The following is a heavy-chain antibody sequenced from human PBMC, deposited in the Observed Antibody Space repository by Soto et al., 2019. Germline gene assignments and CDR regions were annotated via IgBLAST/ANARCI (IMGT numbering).Heavy chain of an antibody. V-gene: IGHV3-30*18. Sequence: HLVESGGGVVQPGTSLRLSCAASGFTFNTYGMHWVRQAPGKGLEWMAVISYDGSDKFYADSVKGRFTISRDNSKNTLYLQMTSPRPEDTAIYYCAKSPNFYCSSPNCYKYYFDYWGQGTLVTVSS. CDR3: AKSPNFYCSSPNCYKYYFDY. CDR1: GFTFNTYG. J-gene: IGHJ4*02. D-gene: IGHD2-2*02. CDR2: ISYDGSDK.